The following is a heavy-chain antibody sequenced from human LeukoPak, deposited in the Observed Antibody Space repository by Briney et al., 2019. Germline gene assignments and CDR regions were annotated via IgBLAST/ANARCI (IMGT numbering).Heavy chain of an antibody. D-gene: IGHD6-13*01. CDR3: ARDWGIAAAGTGYGMDV. J-gene: IGHJ6*02. V-gene: IGHV3-66*01. CDR1: GFTVSSNY. CDR2: IYSGGST. Sequence: GGSLRLSCAASGFTVSSNYMSRVRQAPGKGLEWVSVIYSGGSTYYADSVKGRFTISRDNSKNTLYLQMNSLRAEDTAVYYCARDWGIAAAGTGYGMDVWGQGTTVTVSS.